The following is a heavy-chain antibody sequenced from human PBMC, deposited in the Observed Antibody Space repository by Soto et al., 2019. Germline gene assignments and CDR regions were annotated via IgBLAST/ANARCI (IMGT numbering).Heavy chain of an antibody. D-gene: IGHD3-10*01. J-gene: IGHJ6*02. V-gene: IGHV1-2*04. Sequence: ASVKVSCKASGYTFTGDYMHWVRQAPGQGLEWMGWINPNSGGTNYAQKFRGWVTMTRDTSISTAYMELSRLRSDDTAVYYCARVAGGYGSGSSMGMDVWGQGTTVTVSS. CDR2: INPNSGGT. CDR3: ARVAGGYGSGSSMGMDV. CDR1: GYTFTGDY.